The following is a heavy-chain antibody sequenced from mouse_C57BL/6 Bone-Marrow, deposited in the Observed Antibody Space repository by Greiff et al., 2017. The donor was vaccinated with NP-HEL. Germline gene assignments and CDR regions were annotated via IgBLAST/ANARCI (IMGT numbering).Heavy chain of an antibody. V-gene: IGHV1-42*01. CDR3: AREEGGVFFAC. CDR2: INPSTGGT. J-gene: IGHJ3*01. D-gene: IGHD1-1*02. CDR1: GYSFTGYY. Sequence: VQLQQSGPELVKPGASVKISCKASGYSFTGYYMNWVKQSPEKSLEWIGEINPSTGGTTYNQKFKAKATLTVDKSSSTAYMQLKSLTSEDSAVYYCAREEGGVFFACWGQGTLVTVSA.